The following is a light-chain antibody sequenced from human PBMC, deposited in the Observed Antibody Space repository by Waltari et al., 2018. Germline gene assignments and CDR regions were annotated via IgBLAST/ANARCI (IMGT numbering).Light chain of an antibody. CDR1: QDITNC. J-gene: IGKJ3*01. CDR2: DAS. CDR3: QQYDVLQYT. V-gene: IGKV1-33*01. Sequence: DIQMTQSPSSLSASVGDRVTITCQARQDITNCLNWYRQKPGQAPKLLIYDASNLKTGVPSRFSGRGFGTDFTYTISSLQPEDVATYYCQQYDVLQYTFGPGTKVNLK.